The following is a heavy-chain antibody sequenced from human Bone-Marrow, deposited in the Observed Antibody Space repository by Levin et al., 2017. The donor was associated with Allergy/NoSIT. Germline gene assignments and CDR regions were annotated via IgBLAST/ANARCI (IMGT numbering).Heavy chain of an antibody. V-gene: IGHV1-69*13. J-gene: IGHJ3*02. CDR2: IIPIFGSA. CDR1: GGTFSSHA. Sequence: SVKVSCKASGGTFSSHAINWVRQAPGQGLDWMGGIIPIFGSANHAQKFQGRVTITADESTSTAYMELSSLRSADTAVYYCAREGRPDGLEPGWTAFDIWGQGTLVTVSS. CDR3: AREGRPDGLEPGWTAFDI. D-gene: IGHD3-3*01.